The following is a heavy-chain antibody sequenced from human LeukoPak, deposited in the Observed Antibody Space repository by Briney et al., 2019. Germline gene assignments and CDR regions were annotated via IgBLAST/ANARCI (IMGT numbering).Heavy chain of an antibody. D-gene: IGHD3-22*01. J-gene: IGHJ2*01. V-gene: IGHV1-2*02. CDR1: GYTVTGCY. Sequence: GASVKVSCKASGYTVTGCYMHWVRQAPGQELEGMGWVNPNSGGTNYAQKFQGRVTMTRDTAISTAYMELRRLRSDHTAVYYCARDASRGPTDYYDSSGQTWYFDLWGRGTLVTVSS. CDR3: ARDASRGPTDYYDSSGQTWYFDL. CDR2: VNPNSGGT.